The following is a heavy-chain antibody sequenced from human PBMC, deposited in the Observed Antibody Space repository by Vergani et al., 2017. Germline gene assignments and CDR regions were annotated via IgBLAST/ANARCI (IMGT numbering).Heavy chain of an antibody. J-gene: IGHJ4*02. CDR2: ISSSSSYL. Sequence: VHLVESGGGLVKPGGSLRLSCAASGFTFSSYSMNLVRQAPGKGLEWVSSISSSSSYLYYADSVKCRFTISRDNAKNSLYLQMNSLRAEDTAVYYCARDNGAAGDFDYWGQGTLVTVSS. V-gene: IGHV3-21*01. CDR1: GFTFSSYS. CDR3: ARDNGAAGDFDY. D-gene: IGHD6-13*01.